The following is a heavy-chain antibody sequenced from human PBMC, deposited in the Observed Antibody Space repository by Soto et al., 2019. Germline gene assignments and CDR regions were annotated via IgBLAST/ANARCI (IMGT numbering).Heavy chain of an antibody. CDR3: ARPGNYGSGSYLYYLDY. V-gene: IGHV4-39*01. J-gene: IGHJ4*02. CDR1: GGSISSSSYY. CDR2: IYYSGST. D-gene: IGHD3-10*01. Sequence: QLQLQESGPGLVKPSETLSLTCTVSGGSISSSSYYWGWIRQPPGKGLEWIGSIYYSGSTYYNPSLTSRVTISVDTSKKQFSLKLSSVTAADTAVYYCARPGNYGSGSYLYYLDYWGQGTLVTVSS.